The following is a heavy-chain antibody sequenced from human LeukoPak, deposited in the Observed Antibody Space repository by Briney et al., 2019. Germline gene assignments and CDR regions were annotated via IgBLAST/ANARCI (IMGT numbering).Heavy chain of an antibody. Sequence: GGSLRLSCAASGFTVSSNYMSWVRQAPGKGLEWVSVIYSGGSTYYADSVKGRFTISRDNSKNTLYLQMNSLRAEDTAVYYCARMTTVHYYYMDVWGKGTTVTVSS. CDR2: IYSGGST. CDR3: ARMTTVHYYYMDV. V-gene: IGHV3-53*01. J-gene: IGHJ6*03. CDR1: GFTVSSNY. D-gene: IGHD4-11*01.